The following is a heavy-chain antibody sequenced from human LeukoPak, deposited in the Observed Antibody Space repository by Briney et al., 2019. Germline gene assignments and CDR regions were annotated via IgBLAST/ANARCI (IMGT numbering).Heavy chain of an antibody. V-gene: IGHV4-34*01. CDR2: INRGGNT. CDR1: GGSFSNYY. D-gene: IGHD2-15*01. J-gene: IGHJ6*03. Sequence: SETLSLTCSVYGGSFSNYYWTWIRQPPGKGLEWIGEINRGGNTNYNPSLETRVTVSVDRSKNEFSLKLTSVTAADTAVYYCARSLRITSPSSLFSRIGDHYMDVWGIGTTVAVSS. CDR3: ARSLRITSPSSLFSRIGDHYMDV.